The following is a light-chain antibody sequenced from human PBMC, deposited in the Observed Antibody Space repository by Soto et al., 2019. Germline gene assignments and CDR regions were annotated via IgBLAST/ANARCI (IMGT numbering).Light chain of an antibody. Sequence: IQMTQSPPSLSASVGDRVTITCRASQGISDYLAWYQHKPGKVPKLLMYGASTLQSGVPSRFSGSGSGTDCTLTISRLQPEDVATYYCHKYDSAPWTFGQGTKVEIK. V-gene: IGKV1-27*01. J-gene: IGKJ1*01. CDR2: GAS. CDR3: HKYDSAPWT. CDR1: QGISDY.